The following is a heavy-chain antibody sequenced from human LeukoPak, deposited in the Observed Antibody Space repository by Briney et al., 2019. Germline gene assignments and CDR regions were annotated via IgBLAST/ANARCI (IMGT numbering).Heavy chain of an antibody. CDR3: ARRAEQAPYYFDF. CDR2: INPNSGGT. Sequence: ASVKVSCRASGYTFTGYYIHWVRQAPGQGREWMGWINPNSGGTISAQKFHGRVTLTRDTSITTVYMDLSTLTSDDTAVYYCARRAEQAPYYFDFWGQGTLVTVSS. D-gene: IGHD1/OR15-1a*01. CDR1: GYTFTGYY. V-gene: IGHV1-2*02. J-gene: IGHJ4*02.